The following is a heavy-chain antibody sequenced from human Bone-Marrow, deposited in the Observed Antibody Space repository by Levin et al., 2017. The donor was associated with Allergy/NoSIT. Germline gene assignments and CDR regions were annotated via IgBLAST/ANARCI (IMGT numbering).Heavy chain of an antibody. D-gene: IGHD6-13*01. Sequence: QPGESLKISCAASGFSFNNFAMHWVRQAPGKNLEWVALISYDGTNQYYTDSVKGRFTISRDNSENTLYLQMNSLRGEDTAVYYCAKARIASAGFYNYYGVDVWGQGTTVTVSS. V-gene: IGHV3-30*18. J-gene: IGHJ6*02. CDR1: GFSFNNFA. CDR3: AKARIASAGFYNYYGVDV. CDR2: ISYDGTNQ.